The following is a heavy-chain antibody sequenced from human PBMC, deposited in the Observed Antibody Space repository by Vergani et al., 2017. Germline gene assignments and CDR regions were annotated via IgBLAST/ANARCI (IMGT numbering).Heavy chain of an antibody. CDR2: INPNSGGT. J-gene: IGHJ4*02. V-gene: IGHV1-2*02. D-gene: IGHD7-27*01. Sequence: QVQLVQSGAEVKKPGASVKVSCKASGYTFTGYYMHWVRQAPGQGLEWMGWINPNSGGTNYAQKFQGRVTMTRDTSISTAYMELSRLRSDDTAVYYWARDPELGISSNGIDYWGQGTLVTVSS. CDR1: GYTFTGYY. CDR3: ARDPELGISSNGIDY.